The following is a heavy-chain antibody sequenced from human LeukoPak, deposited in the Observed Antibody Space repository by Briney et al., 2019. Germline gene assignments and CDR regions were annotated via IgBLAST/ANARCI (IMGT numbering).Heavy chain of an antibody. V-gene: IGHV1-8*02. D-gene: IGHD7-27*01. CDR3: ARGPPNWGYDY. CDR1: GYSFTDYA. Sequence: ASVKVSCKASGYSFTDYAMHWVRQAPGQRLEWMEWMSPNSGDTGYAQKFQDRVTMTRNTSISTAYMELSSLRSDDTAVYYCARGPPNWGYDYWGPGTLVTVSS. J-gene: IGHJ4*02. CDR2: MSPNSGDT.